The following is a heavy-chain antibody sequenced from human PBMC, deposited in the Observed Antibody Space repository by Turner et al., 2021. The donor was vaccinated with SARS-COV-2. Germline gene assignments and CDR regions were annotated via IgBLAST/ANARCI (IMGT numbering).Heavy chain of an antibody. D-gene: IGHD6-13*01. V-gene: IGHV4-39*01. J-gene: IGHJ6*02. CDR2: IYYSGST. CDR3: ATSTVAGTELNYYGMDV. Sequence: QLQLQESGPGLVKPSETLSLTCTVLGGSISSSSYYWGWIRQPPGKGLEWIRSIYYSGSTYYNPSLKSRVTISVDTSKNQFSLKLSSVTAADTAVYYCATSTVAGTELNYYGMDVWGQGTTVTVSS. CDR1: GGSISSSSYY.